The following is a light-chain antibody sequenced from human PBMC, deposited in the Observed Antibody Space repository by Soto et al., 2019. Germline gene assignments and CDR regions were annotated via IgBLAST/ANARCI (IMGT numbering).Light chain of an antibody. Sequence: ETVLTQSPGTLSLSPGERATLSCRASQSVSSSYLAWYQQKPGQAPRLLIFGASNRANGIPDRFSGSGSGTDFTLTISRLEPEDFAVFYCQQYGSYSLTCGGGTKVDIK. CDR3: QQYGSYSLT. CDR1: QSVSSSY. J-gene: IGKJ4*01. CDR2: GAS. V-gene: IGKV3-20*01.